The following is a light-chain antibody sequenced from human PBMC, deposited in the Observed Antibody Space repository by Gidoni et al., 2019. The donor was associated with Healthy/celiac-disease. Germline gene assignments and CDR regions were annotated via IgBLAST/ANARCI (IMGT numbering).Light chain of an antibody. CDR2: WAS. V-gene: IGKV4-1*01. CDR1: QSVLYRSNNQNY. J-gene: IGKJ4*01. Sequence: DIVMTQSPDSLAVSLGERATINCKSSQSVLYRSNNQNYLAWYQQKPGQPPKLLIYWASTRESGVPDRFSGSGSGTGFTLTISSLQAEDVAVYYCQQYYSAPLTFGGGTMVEIK. CDR3: QQYYSAPLT.